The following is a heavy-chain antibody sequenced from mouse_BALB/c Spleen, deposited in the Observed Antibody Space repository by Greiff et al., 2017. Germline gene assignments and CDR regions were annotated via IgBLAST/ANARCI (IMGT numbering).Heavy chain of an antibody. CDR1: GFTFSSYY. Sequence: EVKVVESGGGLVKLGGSLKLSCAASGFTFSSYYMSWVRQTPEKRLELVAAINSNGGSTYYPDTVKGRFTISRDNAKNTLYLQMSSLKSEDTALYYCARHGYGNGFAYWGQGTLVTVSA. CDR2: INSNGGST. J-gene: IGHJ3*01. CDR3: ARHGYGNGFAY. D-gene: IGHD2-1*01. V-gene: IGHV5-6-2*01.